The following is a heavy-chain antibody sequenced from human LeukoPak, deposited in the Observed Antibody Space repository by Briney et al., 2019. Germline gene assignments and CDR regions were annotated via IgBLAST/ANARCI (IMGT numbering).Heavy chain of an antibody. CDR2: ISGSGGST. CDR3: AKDVKIWGGWYRGWFDP. J-gene: IGHJ5*02. CDR1: GFTFSSYA. V-gene: IGHV3-23*01. D-gene: IGHD6-19*01. Sequence: GGSLRLSCAASGFTFSSYAMSWVRQAPGKGLEWVSAISGSGGSTYYADSVKGRFTISRDNSKNTLYLQMNSLRAEDTAVYYCAKDVKIWGGWYRGWFDPWGQGTLVTVSS.